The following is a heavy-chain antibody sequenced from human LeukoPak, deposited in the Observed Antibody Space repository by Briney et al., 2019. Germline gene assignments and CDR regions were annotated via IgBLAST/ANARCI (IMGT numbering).Heavy chain of an antibody. CDR2: ISSSGTTI. D-gene: IGHD3-10*01. Sequence: GGSLRLSCAASGFTVSDYYMSWIRQAPGKGLEWVSFISSSGTTINYADSVKGRFTISRDNAKNSLYLQMNSLRAEDTAVYYCARDDGAGPHYWGQGTLVTVSS. CDR3: ARDDGAGPHY. J-gene: IGHJ4*02. CDR1: GFTVSDYY. V-gene: IGHV3-11*01.